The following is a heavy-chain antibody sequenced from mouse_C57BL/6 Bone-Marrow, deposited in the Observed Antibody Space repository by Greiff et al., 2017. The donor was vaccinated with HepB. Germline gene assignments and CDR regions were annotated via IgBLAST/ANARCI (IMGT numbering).Heavy chain of an antibody. CDR3: TRGLNDGYFYAMDY. CDR1: GYTFTDYE. CDR2: IDPETGGT. J-gene: IGHJ4*01. D-gene: IGHD2-3*01. Sequence: QVQLQQSGAELVRPGASVTLSCKASGYTFTDYEMHWVKQTPVHGLEWIGAIDPETGGTAYNQKFKGKAILTADKSSSTAYMELRSLTSEDSAVYYGTRGLNDGYFYAMDYWGQGTSVTVSS. V-gene: IGHV1-15*01.